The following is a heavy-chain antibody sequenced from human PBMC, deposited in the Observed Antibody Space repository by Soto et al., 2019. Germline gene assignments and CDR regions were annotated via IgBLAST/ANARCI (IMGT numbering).Heavy chain of an antibody. Sequence: QVQLQESGPGLVKPSGTLSLTCAVSGGSISSSNWWSWVRQPPGKGLEWIGKIYHSGSTNYNPSLKSRVTISVDKSNNQSSSRLSFVTAADTAVYDGAGRRGYCFITSCYLVDVWGQGTTVTVSS. D-gene: IGHD2-2*01. V-gene: IGHV4-4*02. CDR3: AGRRGYCFITSCYLVDV. J-gene: IGHJ6*02. CDR1: GGSISSSNW. CDR2: IYHSGST.